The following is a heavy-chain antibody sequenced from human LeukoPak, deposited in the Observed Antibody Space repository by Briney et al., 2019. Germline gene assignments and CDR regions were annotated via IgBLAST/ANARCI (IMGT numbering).Heavy chain of an antibody. Sequence: GGSPRLSCAASGFTFSSYWMHWVRQAPGKGLVWVSRINSDGSSTSYADSVKGRFTISRDNAKNTLYLQMNSLRAEDTAVYYCARGGGVLRYFDWPIDYWGQGTLVTVSS. CDR1: GFTFSSYW. D-gene: IGHD3-9*01. J-gene: IGHJ4*02. CDR3: ARGGGVLRYFDWPIDY. CDR2: INSDGSST. V-gene: IGHV3-74*01.